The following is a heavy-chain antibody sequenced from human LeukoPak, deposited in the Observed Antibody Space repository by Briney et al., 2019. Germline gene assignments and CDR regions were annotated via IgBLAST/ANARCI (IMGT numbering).Heavy chain of an antibody. D-gene: IGHD3-22*01. V-gene: IGHV3-23*01. Sequence: PGGSLRLSCVVSGITLSNYGMSWVRQAPGKGLEWVAGISGSGGSTNYADSVKGRFTISRDNPKNTLYLQMNSLRAEDTAVYYCARDQSYDSSGYYFDYWGQGTLVTVSS. J-gene: IGHJ4*02. CDR2: ISGSGGST. CDR1: GITLSNYG. CDR3: ARDQSYDSSGYYFDY.